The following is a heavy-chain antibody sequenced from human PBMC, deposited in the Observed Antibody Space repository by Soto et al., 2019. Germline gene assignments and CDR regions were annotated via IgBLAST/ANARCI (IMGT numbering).Heavy chain of an antibody. D-gene: IGHD1-26*01. CDR2: IYSGGST. Sequence: EVQLVESGGGLVQRGGSLRLSCAASGFTVSSNYMSWGRQAPGKGLELVSVIYSGGSTYYADSVKGRITISRDNSKNTLYLQMNSLRAEDTAVYYCARDGLGATREPDYWGQGTLVTVSS. V-gene: IGHV3-66*01. CDR3: ARDGLGATREPDY. J-gene: IGHJ4*02. CDR1: GFTVSSNY.